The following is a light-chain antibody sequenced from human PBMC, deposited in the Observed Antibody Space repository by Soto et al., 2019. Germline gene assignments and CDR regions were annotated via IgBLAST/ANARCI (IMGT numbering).Light chain of an antibody. Sequence: QSALTQPASVSGSPGQSITISCTGTSSDVGGYNYVSWYQQYPGKAPKLMIFGVSDRPSGVSNRFSGSKSGNTASLTISGLQAEHEADYYCSSYKTSSTVVVFGGGTKLTVL. CDR3: SSYKTSSTVVV. CDR2: GVS. V-gene: IGLV2-14*01. CDR1: SSDVGGYNY. J-gene: IGLJ2*01.